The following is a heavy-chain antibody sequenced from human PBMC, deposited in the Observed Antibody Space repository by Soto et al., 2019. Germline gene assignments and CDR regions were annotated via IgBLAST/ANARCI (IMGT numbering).Heavy chain of an antibody. V-gene: IGHV4-34*01. CDR1: GGSFSGYY. CDR2: INHSGST. Sequence: SETLSLTCAVYGGSFSGYYWSWIRQPPGKGLEWIGEINHSGSTNYNPSLKSRVTISVDTSKNQFSLKLSSVTAADTAVYYCASQAGGYSYGPFDYWGQGTLVTVSS. D-gene: IGHD5-18*01. J-gene: IGHJ4*02. CDR3: ASQAGGYSYGPFDY.